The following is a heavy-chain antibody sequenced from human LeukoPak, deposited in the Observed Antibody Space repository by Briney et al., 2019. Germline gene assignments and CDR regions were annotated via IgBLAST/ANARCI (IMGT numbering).Heavy chain of an antibody. Sequence: PSETLSLTCAVYGGSFSGYYWSWLRQPPGKGLEWIGEINHSGSTNYNPSLKSRVTISVDTSKNQFSLKLSSVTAADTAVYYCARLTVCSSTSCYLSPLYYYYYYMDVWGKGTTVTVSS. J-gene: IGHJ6*03. CDR2: INHSGST. D-gene: IGHD2-2*01. CDR1: GGSFSGYY. CDR3: ARLTVCSSTSCYLSPLYYYYYYMDV. V-gene: IGHV4-34*01.